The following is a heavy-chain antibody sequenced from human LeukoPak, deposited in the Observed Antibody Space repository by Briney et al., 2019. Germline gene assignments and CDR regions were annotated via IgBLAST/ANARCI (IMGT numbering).Heavy chain of an antibody. CDR1: GFTFDDYG. J-gene: IGHJ6*03. D-gene: IGHD6-13*01. CDR3: ARGIKIAAAGLYYYYYYYMDV. CDR2: INWNGGST. Sequence: GGSLRLSCAASGFTFDDYGMSWVRQAPGKGLEWVSGINWNGGSTGYADSAKGRFTISRDNAKNSLYLQMNSLRAEDTALYYCARGIKIAAAGLYYYYYYYMDVWGKGTTVTVSS. V-gene: IGHV3-20*04.